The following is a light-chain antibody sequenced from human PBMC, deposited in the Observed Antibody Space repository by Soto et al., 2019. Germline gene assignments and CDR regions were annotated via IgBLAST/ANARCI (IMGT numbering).Light chain of an antibody. CDR2: GNN. J-gene: IGLJ3*02. CDR1: SSNIGAGYD. V-gene: IGLV1-40*01. Sequence: QSVLTQPPSVSGAPGQRITISCTGSSSNIGAGYDVHWYQQIPGTAPKLLIFGNNNRPSGVPDRFSGSKSGTSASLAITGLQTEDEADYYCQSFDSGLRGEVFGGGTKLTVL. CDR3: QSFDSGLRGEV.